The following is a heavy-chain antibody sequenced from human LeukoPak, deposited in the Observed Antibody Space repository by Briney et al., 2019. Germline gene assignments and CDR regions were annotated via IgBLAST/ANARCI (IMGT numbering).Heavy chain of an antibody. D-gene: IGHD2-2*02. CDR1: GGSISSSSYY. CDR3: ASSTKPAAIYFDY. CDR2: IYYSGST. J-gene: IGHJ4*02. Sequence: SETLSLTCIVSGGSISSSSYYWGWIRQPPGKGLEWIGSIYYSGSTYYNPSLKSRVTISVDTSKNQFSLKLSSVTAADTAVYYCASSTKPAAIYFDYWGQGTLVTVSS. V-gene: IGHV4-39*01.